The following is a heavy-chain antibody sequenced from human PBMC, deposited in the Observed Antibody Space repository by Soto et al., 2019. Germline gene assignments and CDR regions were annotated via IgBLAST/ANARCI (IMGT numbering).Heavy chain of an antibody. CDR2: ISWNSGSI. V-gene: IGHV3-9*01. J-gene: IGHJ5*02. CDR3: AKAEYSYGVLWFDP. CDR1: GFTFDDYA. Sequence: EVQLVESGGGLVQPGRSLRLSCAASGFTFDDYAMHWVRQAPGKGLEWVSGISWNSGSIGYADSVKGRFTISRDNAKNSLYLQMNSLSAEDTALYYCAKAEYSYGVLWFDPWGQGTLVTVSS. D-gene: IGHD5-18*01.